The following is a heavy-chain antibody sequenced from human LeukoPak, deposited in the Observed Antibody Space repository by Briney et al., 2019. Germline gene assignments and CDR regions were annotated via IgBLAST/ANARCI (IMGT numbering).Heavy chain of an antibody. J-gene: IGHJ3*01. Sequence: GGSLRLSCAASGFTFSRYGMHWVRQAPGKGLEWVSVISYDGSNEHCADSVKGRFTISRDNSNNTLSLQMNSLRAEDTAFYYCAKGLDTVTTRDAFDVWGQGTMVTVSS. CDR2: ISYDGSNE. V-gene: IGHV3-30*18. CDR1: GFTFSRYG. CDR3: AKGLDTVTTRDAFDV. D-gene: IGHD4-17*01.